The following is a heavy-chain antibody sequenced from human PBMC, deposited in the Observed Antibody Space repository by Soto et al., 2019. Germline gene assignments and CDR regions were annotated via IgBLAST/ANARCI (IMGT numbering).Heavy chain of an antibody. Sequence: SVKVSCKASGGTFSSYAISWVRQAPGQGLEWMGGIIPIFGTANYAQKFQGRVTITADESTSTAYMELSSLRSEDTAVYYCARDHSLWFGELLYYFDYWGQGTLVTVSS. CDR3: ARDHSLWFGELLYYFDY. CDR2: IIPIFGTA. J-gene: IGHJ4*02. D-gene: IGHD3-10*01. V-gene: IGHV1-69*13. CDR1: GGTFSSYA.